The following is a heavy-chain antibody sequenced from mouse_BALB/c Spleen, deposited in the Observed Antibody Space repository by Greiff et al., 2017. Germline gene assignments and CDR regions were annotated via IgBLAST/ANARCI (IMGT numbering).Heavy chain of an antibody. D-gene: IGHD2-4*01. Sequence: QVQLQQSGAELARPGASVKLSCKASGYTFTSYWMQWVKQRPGQGLEWIGAIYPGDGDTRYTQKFKGKATLTADKSSSTAYMQLSSLASEDSAVYYCAREGVITSPGAYWGQGTLVTVSA. V-gene: IGHV1-87*01. J-gene: IGHJ3*01. CDR2: IYPGDGDT. CDR3: AREGVITSPGAY. CDR1: GYTFTSYW.